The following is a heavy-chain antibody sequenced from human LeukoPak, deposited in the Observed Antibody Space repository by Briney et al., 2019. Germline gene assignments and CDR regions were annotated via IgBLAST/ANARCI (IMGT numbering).Heavy chain of an antibody. J-gene: IGHJ5*02. Sequence: GGSLRLSCAASGFTSSSYAMSCVRQAPGKGLEWGSGISGSTYYADSVKGRFTISRDNSNSTLYLHISGLRDEDTAVYYCARGYSHNSGGWLDPWGQGTLVTVSS. D-gene: IGHD5-12*01. CDR3: ARGYSHNSGGWLDP. CDR2: ISGST. CDR1: GFTSSSYA. V-gene: IGHV3-23*01.